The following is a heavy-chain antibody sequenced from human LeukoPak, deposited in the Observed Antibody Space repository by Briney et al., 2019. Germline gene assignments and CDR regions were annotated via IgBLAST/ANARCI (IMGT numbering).Heavy chain of an antibody. CDR3: ARGLVPGFLDY. V-gene: IGHV3-74*01. Sequence: PGGSLRLSCTASGFTFNRYTMSWVRQAPGKGLVWVSRINSDESITTYADSVKGRFTISRDNAKNTLYLQMNSLRAEDTAVYYCARGLVPGFLDYWGQGTPVTVSS. CDR1: GFTFNRYT. CDR2: INSDESIT. D-gene: IGHD4-11*01. J-gene: IGHJ4*02.